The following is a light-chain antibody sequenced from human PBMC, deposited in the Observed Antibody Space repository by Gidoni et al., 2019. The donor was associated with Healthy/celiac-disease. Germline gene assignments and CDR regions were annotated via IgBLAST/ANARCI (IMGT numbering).Light chain of an antibody. Sequence: QSVLPQPPSASGTPGPRVTISCSGSSSNIGSNTVNWYQQPPGTAPKLLIYSNNQRPSGVPDRFSGSKSGTSASLAISGLQSEDEADYYCAAWDDSLNGWVFGGGTKLTVL. V-gene: IGLV1-44*01. J-gene: IGLJ3*02. CDR1: SSNIGSNT. CDR3: AAWDDSLNGWV. CDR2: SNN.